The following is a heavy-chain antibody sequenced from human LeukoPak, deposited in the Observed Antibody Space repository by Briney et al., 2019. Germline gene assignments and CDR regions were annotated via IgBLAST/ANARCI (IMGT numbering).Heavy chain of an antibody. CDR1: GFTFSSYD. Sequence: GGSLRLSCATSGFTFSSYDMSWARQAPGKGLEWVSAISGSGGSTYYADSVKGRFTISRDNSKNTLYLQMNSLRAEDTAVYYCAKLARYSSSWYCGYRGQGTLVTVSS. CDR3: AKLARYSSSWYCGY. D-gene: IGHD6-13*01. CDR2: ISGSGGST. V-gene: IGHV3-23*01. J-gene: IGHJ4*02.